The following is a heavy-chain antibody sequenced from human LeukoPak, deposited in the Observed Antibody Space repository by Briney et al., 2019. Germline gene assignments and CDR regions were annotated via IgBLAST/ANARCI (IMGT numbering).Heavy chain of an antibody. CDR3: ARALVSSVEMDV. CDR1: SGSITSGGCY. V-gene: IGHV4-31*03. Sequence: PSETLSLTCSVSSGSITSGGCYWNWIRQHPERGLEWIGHISYTGTAFYNPSLRSRITISLDASNNRFSLKLSSVTAADTAVYYCARALVSSVEMDVWGQGTTVTVSS. CDR2: ISYTGTA. D-gene: IGHD2-2*01. J-gene: IGHJ6*02.